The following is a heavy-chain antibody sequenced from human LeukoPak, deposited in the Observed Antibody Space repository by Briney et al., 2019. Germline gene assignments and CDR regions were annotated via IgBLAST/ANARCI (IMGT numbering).Heavy chain of an antibody. D-gene: IGHD3-10*01. CDR2: ISAYNGNT. CDR1: GYTFTSYG. V-gene: IGHV1-18*01. J-gene: IGHJ5*02. CDR3: ARVTGLLWFGELTPNWFDP. Sequence: ASVKVSCKASGYTFTSYGISWVRQAPGQGLEWMGWISAYNGNTNYAQKLQGRVTMTTDTSTSTAYMELRSLRSDDTAVYYCARVTGLLWFGELTPNWFDPWGQGTLVTVFS.